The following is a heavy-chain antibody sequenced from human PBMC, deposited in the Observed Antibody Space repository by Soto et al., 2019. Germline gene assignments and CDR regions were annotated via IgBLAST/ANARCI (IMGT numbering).Heavy chain of an antibody. CDR3: AKWSYYDFWCCYSWRADFDY. D-gene: IGHD3-3*01. CDR2: IGGSGDGT. CDR1: GFTFSSYA. J-gene: IGHJ4*02. V-gene: IGHV3-23*01. Sequence: EVQLLESGGALVQPGGSLRLSCAASGFTFSSYAMNWVRQAPGKGLEWVSGIGGSGDGTYYAASVKGRFTISRDNSKNTHYLQRNSLSADDTALYYCAKWSYYDFWCCYSWRADFDYWCQGTLVTVSS.